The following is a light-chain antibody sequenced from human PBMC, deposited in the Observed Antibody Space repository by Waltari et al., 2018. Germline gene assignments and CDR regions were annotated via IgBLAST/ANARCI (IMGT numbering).Light chain of an antibody. CDR1: EAINKW. Sequence: DTQLSQFPSTLAASVGDRVTITCRAREAINKWLAWYQQKPGKAPKVLIYDASTLQSGVPSRFSGSGSGTEFTLTIDSLQPDDFATYYCQQYKNYPVTFGQGTKLEIK. CDR3: QQYKNYPVT. V-gene: IGKV1-5*01. J-gene: IGKJ2*01. CDR2: DAS.